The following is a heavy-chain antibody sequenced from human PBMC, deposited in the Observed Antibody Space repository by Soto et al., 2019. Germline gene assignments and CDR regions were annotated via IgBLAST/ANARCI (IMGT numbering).Heavy chain of an antibody. CDR2: ISAYNGNT. CDR1: GYTFTSYG. CDR3: ARDGYYYDSSGYYPKTENNYYYYYGMDV. J-gene: IGHJ6*02. V-gene: IGHV1-18*04. Sequence: ASVKVSCKASGYTFTSYGISCVRQAPGQGLEWMGWISAYNGNTNYAQKLQGRVTMTTDTSTSTAYMELRSLRSDDTAVYYCARDGYYYDSSGYYPKTENNYYYYYGMDVWGQGTTVTVSS. D-gene: IGHD3-22*01.